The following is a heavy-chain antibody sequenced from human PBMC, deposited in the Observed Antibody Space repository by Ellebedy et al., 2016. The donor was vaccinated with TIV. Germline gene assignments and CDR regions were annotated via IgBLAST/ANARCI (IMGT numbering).Heavy chain of an antibody. Sequence: MPGGSLRLSCTVSGGSISSYYWSWIRQPPGKGLEWIGYIYYSGSTNYNPSLKSRVTRSVDTSKNQFSLKLSSVTAADTAVYYCARVKKVATIDYWGQGTLVTVSS. CDR1: GGSISSYY. CDR3: ARVKKVATIDY. J-gene: IGHJ4*02. V-gene: IGHV4-59*01. D-gene: IGHD5-12*01. CDR2: IYYSGST.